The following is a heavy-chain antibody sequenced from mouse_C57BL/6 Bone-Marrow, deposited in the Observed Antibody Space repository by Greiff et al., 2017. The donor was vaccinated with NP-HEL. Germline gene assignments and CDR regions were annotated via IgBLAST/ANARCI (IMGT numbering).Heavy chain of an antibody. CDR3: ARRGPIYYYGSSPFAY. D-gene: IGHD1-1*01. J-gene: IGHJ3*01. Sequence: QVQLQQPGAELVKPGASVKLSCKASGYTFTSYWMHWVKQRPGQGLEWIGMIHPNSGSTNYNEKFKSKATLTVDKSSSTAYMQLSSLTSEDSAVYYCARRGPIYYYGSSPFAYWGQGTLDTVSA. CDR1: GYTFTSYW. CDR2: IHPNSGST. V-gene: IGHV1-64*01.